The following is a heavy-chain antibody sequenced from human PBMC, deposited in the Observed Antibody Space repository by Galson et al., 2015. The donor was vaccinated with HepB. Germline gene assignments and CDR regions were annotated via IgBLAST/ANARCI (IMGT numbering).Heavy chain of an antibody. CDR2: IYYNGVT. D-gene: IGHD5-18*01. Sequence: TLSLTCTVSGGSINNYYWTWIRQPPGKGLEWIGYIYYNGVTDYNPSLKSRVTISVDTSKNQFSLKLSSVTAADTAVYYCARLGSGYSYGFGAFDVWGQGTMVTVSS. J-gene: IGHJ3*01. CDR3: ARLGSGYSYGFGAFDV. CDR1: GGSINNYY. V-gene: IGHV4-59*08.